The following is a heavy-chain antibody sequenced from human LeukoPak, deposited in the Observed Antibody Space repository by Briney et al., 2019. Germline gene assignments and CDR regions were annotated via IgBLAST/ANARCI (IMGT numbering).Heavy chain of an antibody. CDR2: IGGTGQPT. J-gene: IGHJ4*02. D-gene: IGHD6-25*01. Sequence: GGSLRLSCAASGFDFKSYAMAWVRQAPGKGLEWVSSIGGTGQPTAHADSVKGRFTVSRDNSKNTLCLQMNSLRAEDTARYYCLHPAYGYWGGQGTLVTVSS. V-gene: IGHV3-23*01. CDR3: LHPAYGYW. CDR1: GFDFKSYA.